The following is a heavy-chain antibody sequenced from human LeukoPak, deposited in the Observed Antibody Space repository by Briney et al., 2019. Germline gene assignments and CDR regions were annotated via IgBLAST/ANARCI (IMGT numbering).Heavy chain of an antibody. CDR2: ISRSGSTI. CDR1: GFSFSSYS. Sequence: GGSLRLSCAASGFSFSSYSMNWVRQAPGKGLEWLSYISRSGSTIYYADSVKGRFTISRDNAKNSLYLQMNSLRDEDTAVYYCARDQRYCSSSSCPWEPFDYWGQGTLVTVSS. J-gene: IGHJ4*02. CDR3: ARDQRYCSSSSCPWEPFDY. D-gene: IGHD2-2*01. V-gene: IGHV3-48*02.